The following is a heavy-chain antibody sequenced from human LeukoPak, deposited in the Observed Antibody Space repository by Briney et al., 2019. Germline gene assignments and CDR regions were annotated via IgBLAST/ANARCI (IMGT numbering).Heavy chain of an antibody. V-gene: IGHV4-61*02. CDR3: ARDDPLGY. CDR2: IYTSGST. J-gene: IGHJ4*02. Sequence: SQTLSLTCTVSGGSISSGSYYWSWIRQPAGKGLEWIGRIYTSGSTNYNPSLKSRVTISVDTSKNQFSQKLSSVTAADTAVYYCARDDPLGYWGQGTLVTVSS. CDR1: GGSISSGSYY.